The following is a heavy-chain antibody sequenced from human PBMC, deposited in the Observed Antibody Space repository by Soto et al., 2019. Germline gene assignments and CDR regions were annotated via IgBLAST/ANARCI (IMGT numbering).Heavy chain of an antibody. CDR2: IYYSGST. CDR1: GGSISSYY. Sequence: SETLSLTCTVSGGSISSYYWTWIRQPPGKGLEWIGYIYYSGSTNYNPSLKSRVTISVATSKTQFSLKLSSVTAADTAVYYCARRSVVRGAGTFYYYYMDVWGKGTTVTVSS. J-gene: IGHJ6*03. D-gene: IGHD3-10*01. CDR3: ARRSVVRGAGTFYYYYMDV. V-gene: IGHV4-59*08.